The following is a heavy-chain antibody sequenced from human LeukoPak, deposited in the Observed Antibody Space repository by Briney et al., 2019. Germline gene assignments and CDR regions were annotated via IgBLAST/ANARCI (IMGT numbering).Heavy chain of an antibody. CDR3: ARRGDIVVVPAATAFDI. Sequence: SETLSLTCTVSGGSISSSSYYWGWIRQPPGKGLEWIGSIYYSGSTYYNPSLNGRVTISVDTSKNQFSLKLSSVTAADTAVYYCARRGDIVVVPAATAFDIWGQGTMVTVSS. J-gene: IGHJ3*02. CDR2: IYYSGST. V-gene: IGHV4-39*01. CDR1: GGSISSSSYY. D-gene: IGHD2-2*01.